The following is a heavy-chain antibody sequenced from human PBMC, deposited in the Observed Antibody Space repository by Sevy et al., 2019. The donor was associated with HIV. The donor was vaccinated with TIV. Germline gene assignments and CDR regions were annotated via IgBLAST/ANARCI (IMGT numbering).Heavy chain of an antibody. Sequence: GGSLRLSCAASGFTFSNVWMSWVRQAPGKGLEWVGHIKSRTEGGTTDYAAPVKGRFSISRDDSKNTLSLQMHSLEIEDTAVHYCTTGGSILQHWGQGILVTVSS. CDR3: TTGGSILQH. CDR1: GFTFSNVW. CDR2: IKSRTEGGTT. V-gene: IGHV3-15*01. D-gene: IGHD2-21*01. J-gene: IGHJ4*02.